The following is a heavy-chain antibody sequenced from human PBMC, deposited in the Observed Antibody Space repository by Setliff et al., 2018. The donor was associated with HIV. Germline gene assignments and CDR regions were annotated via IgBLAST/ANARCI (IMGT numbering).Heavy chain of an antibody. V-gene: IGHV5-51*01. CDR2: IYPGDSVT. J-gene: IGHJ4*02. Sequence: GESLKISCKASGYSFTNYWIGWVRQMPGKGLGWIGVIYPGDSVTRYGPSFQVQVSISADTSITTAYLQWSSLKASDTAMYYCTRRRRAPGIEDLEAYWGQGTLVTVSS. D-gene: IGHD1-26*01. CDR3: TRRRRAPGIEDLEAY. CDR1: GYSFTNYW.